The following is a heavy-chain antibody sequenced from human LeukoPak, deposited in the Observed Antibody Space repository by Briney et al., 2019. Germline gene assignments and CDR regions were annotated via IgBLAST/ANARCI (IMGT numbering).Heavy chain of an antibody. CDR1: GGSISSGSSY. CDR3: ARGTSSWYEGYFDY. CDR2: IYISGST. J-gene: IGHJ4*02. Sequence: SETLSLTCSVSGGSISSGSSYWTWIRRPAGKGLEWIGRIYISGSTNYNPSLKSRVTISLDTSKNQFSLKLSSVTAADTAVYYCARGTSSWYEGYFDYWGQGALVTVSS. D-gene: IGHD6-13*01. V-gene: IGHV4-61*02.